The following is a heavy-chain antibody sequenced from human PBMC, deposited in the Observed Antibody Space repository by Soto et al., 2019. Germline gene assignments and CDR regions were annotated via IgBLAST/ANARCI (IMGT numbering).Heavy chain of an antibody. D-gene: IGHD1-26*01. Sequence: GGSLRLSCGASGFTFSRYWMSWVRQAPGKGLEWVANIKQDGSEKYYVDSVKGRFTISRDNAKNSLYLQMNSLRAEDTAVYYCAREVGATAFDIWGQGTMVTVSS. CDR3: AREVGATAFDI. V-gene: IGHV3-7*05. J-gene: IGHJ3*02. CDR2: IKQDGSEK. CDR1: GFTFSRYW.